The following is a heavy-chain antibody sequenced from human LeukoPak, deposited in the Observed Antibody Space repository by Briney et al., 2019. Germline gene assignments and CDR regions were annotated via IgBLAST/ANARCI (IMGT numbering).Heavy chain of an antibody. Sequence: TGGSLRLSCAASGFTFSDYEMNWVRQAPGKGLEWLSHISISGTTIHYADSVKGRFTISRDNAKNSVYLQMNSLRAEDTAIYYCAKPAYGILYYFDYWGQGTLVTVSS. CDR2: ISISGTTI. CDR1: GFTFSDYE. CDR3: AKPAYGILYYFDY. J-gene: IGHJ4*02. D-gene: IGHD2/OR15-2a*01. V-gene: IGHV3-48*03.